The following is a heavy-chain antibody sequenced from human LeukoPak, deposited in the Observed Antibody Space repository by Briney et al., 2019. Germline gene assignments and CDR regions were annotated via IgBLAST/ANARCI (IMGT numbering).Heavy chain of an antibody. CDR2: IKQDVSEK. Sequence: LEWLTNIKQDVSEKYYVDSLEGRFTMSRENAKNSLYLQMNSLRAEDTAMYYCARGRSTDYWGQGTLVTVSS. J-gene: IGHJ4*02. V-gene: IGHV3-7*01. CDR3: ARGRSTDY. D-gene: IGHD5/OR15-5a*01.